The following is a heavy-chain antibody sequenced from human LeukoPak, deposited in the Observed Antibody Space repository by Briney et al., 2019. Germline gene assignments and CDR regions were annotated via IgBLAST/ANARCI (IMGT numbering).Heavy chain of an antibody. J-gene: IGHJ4*02. V-gene: IGHV7-4-1*02. CDR1: GYTFTSYA. D-gene: IGHD2-8*01. Sequence: GASVKVSCKASGYTFTSYAMKWVRQAPGQGLEWMGWINTNTGNPTYAQGFTGRFVFSLDTSVSTAYLQISSLKAEVTAVYYCARDTNGQDFDYWGQGTLVTVSS. CDR3: ARDTNGQDFDY. CDR2: INTNTGNP.